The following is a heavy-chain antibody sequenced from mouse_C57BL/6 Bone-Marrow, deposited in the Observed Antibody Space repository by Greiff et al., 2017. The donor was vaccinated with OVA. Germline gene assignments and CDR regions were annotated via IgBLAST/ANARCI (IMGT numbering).Heavy chain of an antibody. Sequence: EVMLVESGGGLVKPGGSLKLSCAASGFTFSSYTMSWVRQTPEKRLEWVATISGGGGNTYYPDSVKGRFTISRDNAKNTLYLQMSSLRSEDTALYYCARQIYYGNSWFAYWGQGTLVTVSA. CDR2: ISGGGGNT. D-gene: IGHD2-1*01. CDR3: ARQIYYGNSWFAY. J-gene: IGHJ3*01. V-gene: IGHV5-9*01. CDR1: GFTFSSYT.